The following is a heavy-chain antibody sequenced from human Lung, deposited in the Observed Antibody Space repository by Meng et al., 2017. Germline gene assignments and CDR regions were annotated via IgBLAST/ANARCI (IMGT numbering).Heavy chain of an antibody. CDR2: IIDSGST. CDR3: VRRTYSSGWYFDY. V-gene: IGHV4-34*02. D-gene: IGHD6-19*01. Sequence: VQVKQWGAGLVKPSETLSLTCAVYGGSFSGYYWSWIRQPPGKGLEWIGEIIDSGSTNYNPSLKSRVTISVDTSKNQFSLRVTSVTAADRAVYYCVRRTYSSGWYFDYWGQGTLVTVSS. J-gene: IGHJ4*02. CDR1: GGSFSGYY.